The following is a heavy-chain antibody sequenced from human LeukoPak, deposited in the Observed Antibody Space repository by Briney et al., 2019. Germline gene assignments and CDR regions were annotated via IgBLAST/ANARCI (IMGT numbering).Heavy chain of an antibody. D-gene: IGHD2-21*02. CDR1: GFTFSSYA. CDR2: ISYDGSNK. J-gene: IGHJ4*02. CDR3: ARDNSIVVVTAILGY. Sequence: GGSLRLSCAASGFTFSSYAMHWVRQAPGKGLEWVAVISYDGSNKYYADSVKGRFTISRDNSKNTLYLQMNSLRAEDTAVYYCARDNSIVVVTAILGYWGQGTLVTVSS. V-gene: IGHV3-30-3*01.